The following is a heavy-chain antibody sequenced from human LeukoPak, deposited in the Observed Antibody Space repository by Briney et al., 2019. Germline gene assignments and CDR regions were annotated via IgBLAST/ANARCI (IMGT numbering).Heavy chain of an antibody. J-gene: IGHJ4*02. CDR3: ARSQDYYGSGSDFDY. V-gene: IGHV1-46*01. CDR1: GYTFTSYY. CDR2: INPGGGST. D-gene: IGHD3-10*01. Sequence: GASVKVSCKASGYTFTSYYMHWVRQAPGQGLEWMGIINPGGGSTNYAQKFQGRITMTRDTSANTFYMELSSLRSEDTAVFYCARSQDYYGSGSDFDYWGQGTLVTVSS.